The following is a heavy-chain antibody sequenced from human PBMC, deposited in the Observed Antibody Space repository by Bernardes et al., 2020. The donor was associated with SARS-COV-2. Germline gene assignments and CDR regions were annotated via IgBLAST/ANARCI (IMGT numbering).Heavy chain of an antibody. CDR1: GFTFSDFA. V-gene: IGHV3-30-3*02. CDR2: ILHDGSNT. Sequence: GGALKISCVVSGFTFSDFALHWVRQAPGTGLEWVAVILHDGSNTYAESVKGRFTISRDNSKNTVYLQMNSLRAEDTAVYYCAKSMVRGHYYGMDVWGQGITVTVSS. CDR3: AKSMVRGHYYGMDV. J-gene: IGHJ6*02. D-gene: IGHD3-10*01.